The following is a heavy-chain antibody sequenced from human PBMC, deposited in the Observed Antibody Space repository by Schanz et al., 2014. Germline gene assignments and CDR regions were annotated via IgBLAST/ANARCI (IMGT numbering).Heavy chain of an antibody. J-gene: IGHJ4*02. CDR2: INPSGGST. Sequence: QVQLVQSGAEVKKPGSSVKVSCKASGRTFIVYHVLHWVRQAPGQGLEWMATINPSGGSTSFAQKFQGRVTMTRATSTSTVNMELTSLRSEDTAVYYCARDPYSASYFPSPPLYGLDVWGQGTLVTVSS. V-gene: IGHV1-46*01. CDR1: GRTFIVYH. D-gene: IGHD1-26*01. CDR3: ARDPYSASYFPSPPLYGLDV.